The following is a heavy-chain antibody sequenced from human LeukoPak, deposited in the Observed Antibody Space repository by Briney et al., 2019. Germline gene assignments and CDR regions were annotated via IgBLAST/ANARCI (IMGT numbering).Heavy chain of an antibody. J-gene: IGHJ4*02. CDR2: TNVGNDYT. CDR1: GYTFTHYA. CDR3: ARDDLSTYPGLNYFDY. V-gene: IGHV1-3*01. D-gene: IGHD2/OR15-2a*01. Sequence: ASVKVSCKASGYTFTHYAVHWVRQAPGQRLEWMGWTNVGNDYTESSQKFQDRLTITSDTTATTVYMELSSLRSEDTAVYYCARDDLSTYPGLNYFDYWGRGSLVTVSS.